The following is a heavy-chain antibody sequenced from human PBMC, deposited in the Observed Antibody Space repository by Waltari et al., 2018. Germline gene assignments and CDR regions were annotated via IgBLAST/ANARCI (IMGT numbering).Heavy chain of an antibody. CDR3: ATHPPSQLGVVLNWFDP. J-gene: IGHJ5*02. D-gene: IGHD3-16*01. V-gene: IGHV4-39*01. CDR2: IYDSGTT. Sequence: QLQLQESGPGLVKPSETLSLTCPVPGGSLSRSPLFWGWIRQPLGKGREWIGSIYDSGTTYYNPSLKSRVTISVDTSKNQFSLKVNSVTAADTAVYYCATHPPSQLGVVLNWFDPWGQGILVTVSS. CDR1: GGSLSRSPLF.